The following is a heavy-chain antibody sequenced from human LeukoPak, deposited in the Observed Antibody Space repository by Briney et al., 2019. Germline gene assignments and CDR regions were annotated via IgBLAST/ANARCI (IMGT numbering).Heavy chain of an antibody. D-gene: IGHD3-22*01. CDR2: IYYSGST. CDR3: ARYLTRYYYDSSGYGLDY. V-gene: IGHV4-59*01. CDR1: GGSISSYY. Sequence: PSETLSLTCTVSGGSISSYYWSWIRQPPGKGLEWIGYIYYSGSTNYNPSLKSRVTISVDTSKNQFSLKLSSVTAADTAVYYCARYLTRYYYDSSGYGLDYWGQGTLVTVSS. J-gene: IGHJ4*02.